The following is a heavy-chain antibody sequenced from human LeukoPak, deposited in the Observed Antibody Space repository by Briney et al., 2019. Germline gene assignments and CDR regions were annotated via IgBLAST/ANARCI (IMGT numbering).Heavy chain of an antibody. D-gene: IGHD5-18*01. CDR1: GFTFSNHW. CDR3: ARGGSDTAMAHDY. V-gene: IGHV3-74*01. Sequence: GGSLRLSCAASGFTFSNHWMHWVRQAPGKGLMWVSCISRGASRTDYADSVKGRFTISRDDAKNTLYLQVNSLRVEDTGVYFCARGGSDTAMAHDYWGQGILVTVSS. J-gene: IGHJ4*02. CDR2: ISRGASRT.